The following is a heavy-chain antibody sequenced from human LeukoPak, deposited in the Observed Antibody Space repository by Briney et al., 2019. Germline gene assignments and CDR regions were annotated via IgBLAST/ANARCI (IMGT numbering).Heavy chain of an antibody. CDR1: GFTFSTYN. Sequence: GGSLRLSCVASGFTFSTYNMNWVRQAPGKGLEWVSYISSDGSNIIYADSVKGRFTISRDNFRNSLFLQMNSLRAEDTAVYYCARRIAALNRAPDYWGQGTLVTVSS. CDR3: ARRIAALNRAPDY. D-gene: IGHD6-6*01. CDR2: ISSDGSNI. V-gene: IGHV3-48*04. J-gene: IGHJ4*02.